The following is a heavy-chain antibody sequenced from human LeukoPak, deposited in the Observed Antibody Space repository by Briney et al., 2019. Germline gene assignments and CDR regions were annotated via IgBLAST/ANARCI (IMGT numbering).Heavy chain of an antibody. CDR1: GGTFSSYA. CDR3: ASTIFGVYYDPYYFDY. D-gene: IGHD3-3*01. V-gene: IGHV1-69*13. J-gene: IGHJ4*02. CDR2: IIPIFGTA. Sequence: GASVKVSCKASGGTFSSYAISWVRQAPGQGLEWMGGIIPIFGTANYAQKFQGRVTITADESTSTAYMELSSLRSEDTAVYYCASTIFGVYYDPYYFDYWGQGTLVTVSS.